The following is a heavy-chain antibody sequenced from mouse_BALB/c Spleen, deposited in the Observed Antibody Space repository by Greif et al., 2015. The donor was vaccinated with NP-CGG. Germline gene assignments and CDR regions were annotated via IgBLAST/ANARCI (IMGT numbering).Heavy chain of an antibody. Sequence: EVQLQQSGAELVKPGASVKLSCTASGFNIKDTYMHWVKQRPEQGLEWIGRIDPANGNTKYDPKFQGKATITADTSSNTAYLQLSSLTSEDTAVYYCARGVRLPRYFDAWGAGTTVTVSS. CDR3: ARGVRLPRYFDA. D-gene: IGHD1-2*01. J-gene: IGHJ1*01. CDR1: GFNIKDTY. V-gene: IGHV14-3*02. CDR2: IDPANGNT.